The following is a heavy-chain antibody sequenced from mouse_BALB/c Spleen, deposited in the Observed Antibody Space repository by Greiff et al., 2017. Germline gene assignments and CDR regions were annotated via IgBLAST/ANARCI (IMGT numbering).Heavy chain of an antibody. Sequence: VQLQQSGAELAKPGASVKMSCKASGYTFTSYWMHWVKQRPGQGLEWIGYINPSTGYTEYNQKFKDKATLTADKSSSTAYMQLSSLTSEDSAVYYCARRGTTVVATGDYWGQGTTLTVSS. D-gene: IGHD1-1*01. CDR3: ARRGTTVVATGDY. CDR1: GYTFTSYW. V-gene: IGHV1-7*01. J-gene: IGHJ2*01. CDR2: INPSTGYT.